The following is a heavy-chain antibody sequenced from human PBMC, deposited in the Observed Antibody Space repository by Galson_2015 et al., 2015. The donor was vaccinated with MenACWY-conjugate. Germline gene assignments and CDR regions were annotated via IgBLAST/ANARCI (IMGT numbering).Heavy chain of an antibody. J-gene: IGHJ4*02. CDR1: GFSFSDFY. D-gene: IGHD3-10*01. Sequence: SLRLSCAASGFSFSDFYMTWIRQAPGKGLEWIAYISSSGSYTKYGDSVKGRISISRDNVNNSLFLQMDSLKTEDTAVYYCVRSDHGDFAFFRHWGQGRLVIVSS. V-gene: IGHV3-11*06. CDR3: VRSDHGDFAFFRH. CDR2: ISSSGSYT.